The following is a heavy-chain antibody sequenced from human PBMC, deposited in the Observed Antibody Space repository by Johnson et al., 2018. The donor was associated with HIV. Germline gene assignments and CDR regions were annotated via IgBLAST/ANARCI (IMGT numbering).Heavy chain of an antibody. CDR3: AKDNELIAARGHGAFDI. D-gene: IGHD6-6*01. CDR2: ISWNSGSI. Sequence: VQLVESGGGLVQPGRSLRLSCAASGFTFDDYAKHWVRQAPGKGLEWVSGISWNSGSIGYADSVKGRFTISRDNSKNTLYLQMNSLRAEDTAVYYCAKDNELIAARGHGAFDIWGQGTMVTVSS. J-gene: IGHJ3*02. CDR1: GFTFDDYA. V-gene: IGHV3-9*01.